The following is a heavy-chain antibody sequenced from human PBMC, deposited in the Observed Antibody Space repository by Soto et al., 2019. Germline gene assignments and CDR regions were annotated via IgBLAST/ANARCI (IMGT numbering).Heavy chain of an antibody. V-gene: IGHV1-46*01. CDR2: INPSGGST. J-gene: IGHJ6*02. CDR1: GYTFTSNY. Sequence: ASVKLSCKECGYTFTSNYMHWVRQAPKQGLEWMGIINPSGGSTSYAQKFQGRVTMTRDTSTSTVYMELSSLRSEDTAVYYCARVRQDYYGSGSYYNYPYGMDVWGQGTTVTVSS. CDR3: ARVRQDYYGSGSYYNYPYGMDV. D-gene: IGHD3-10*01.